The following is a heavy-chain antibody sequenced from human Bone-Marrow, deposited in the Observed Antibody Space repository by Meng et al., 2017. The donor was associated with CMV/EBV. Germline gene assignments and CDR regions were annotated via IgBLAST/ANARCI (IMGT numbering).Heavy chain of an antibody. J-gene: IGHJ6*02. CDR2: IYPGDSDT. CDR3: ARPGFTCSSTRCAESLYHYGMDV. V-gene: IGHV5-51*01. D-gene: IGHD2-2*01. CDR1: GYSFTSYW. Sequence: GGSLRLSWKGSGYSFTSYWAGWVRQLPGKGLEWMGIIYPGDSDTRYSPSFQGQVTISADKSTSTAYLQWSSLKASDTAMYYCARPGFTCSSTRCAESLYHYGMDVWGQGTTVTVSS.